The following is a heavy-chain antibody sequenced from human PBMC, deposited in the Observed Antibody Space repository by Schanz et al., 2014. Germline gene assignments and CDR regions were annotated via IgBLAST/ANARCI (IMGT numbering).Heavy chain of an antibody. CDR2: INTGGDST. D-gene: IGHD3-10*01. CDR1: GFGFSSYS. Sequence: EVQLVESGGGLVKPGGSLRLSCAASGFGFSSYSMNWVRQAPGKGLEWVSSINTGGDSTYYADSVKGRFTISRDNSRDTLYLQMNSLRAEDTAVYYCARPALWFGDNCFDPWGQGTLVTVSS. J-gene: IGHJ5*02. V-gene: IGHV3-21*02. CDR3: ARPALWFGDNCFDP.